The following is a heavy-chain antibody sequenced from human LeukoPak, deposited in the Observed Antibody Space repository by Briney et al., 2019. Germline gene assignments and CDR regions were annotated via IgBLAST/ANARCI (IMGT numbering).Heavy chain of an antibody. J-gene: IGHJ3*02. CDR1: GGSISSSY. CDR2: IHYSGST. V-gene: IGHV4-59*08. CDR3: ARQGIDAFDI. Sequence: SETLSLTCTVSGGSISSSYWSWIRQPPGKGLEWIGFIHYSGSTNYNPSLKSRVTISVDTSKNQISLRLSSVTAADTAVYYCARQGIDAFDIWGQGTLVTVSP.